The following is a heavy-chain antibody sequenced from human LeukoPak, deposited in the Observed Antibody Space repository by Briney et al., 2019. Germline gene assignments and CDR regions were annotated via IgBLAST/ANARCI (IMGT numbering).Heavy chain of an antibody. D-gene: IGHD6-19*01. CDR1: GYTFTGYY. Sequence: ASVKVSCKASGYTFTGYYMHWVRQAPGQGLEWMGWINPNSGGTNYAQKFQGRVTMTRDTSISTAYMEPSRLRSDDTAVYYCARDSSGWSTLDYWGQGTLVTVSS. CDR3: ARDSSGWSTLDY. V-gene: IGHV1-2*02. CDR2: INPNSGGT. J-gene: IGHJ4*02.